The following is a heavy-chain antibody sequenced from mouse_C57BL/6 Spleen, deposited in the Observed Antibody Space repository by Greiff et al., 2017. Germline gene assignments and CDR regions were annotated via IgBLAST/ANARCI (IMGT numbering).Heavy chain of an antibody. Sequence: QVQLQQSGAELVKPGASVKLSCKATGYTFTGYWIEWVKQRPGHGLEWIGEILPGSGSTNYNEKFKGKATFTADTSSNTAYMQLSSLTTEDSAIYYCARSLAYYYGSRGDARDYWGQGTSVTVSS. CDR2: ILPGSGST. CDR1: GYTFTGYW. D-gene: IGHD1-1*01. CDR3: ARSLAYYYGSRGDARDY. V-gene: IGHV1-9*01. J-gene: IGHJ4*01.